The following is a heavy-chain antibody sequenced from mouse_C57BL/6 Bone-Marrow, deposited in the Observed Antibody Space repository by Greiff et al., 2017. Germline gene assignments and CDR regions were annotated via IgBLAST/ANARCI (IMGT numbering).Heavy chain of an antibody. D-gene: IGHD1-1*01. J-gene: IGHJ2*01. CDR1: GFNIKDDY. V-gene: IGHV14-4*01. CDR2: IDPENGDT. CDR3: TTGLYYGSSYVGY. Sequence: LVESGAELVRPGASVKLSCTASGFNIKDDYMHWVQQRPEQGLEWIGWIDPENGDTEYASKFQGTATITADKTSNTAYLQLSSLTSEDAAVYYCTTGLYYGSSYVGYWGQGTTLTVSS.